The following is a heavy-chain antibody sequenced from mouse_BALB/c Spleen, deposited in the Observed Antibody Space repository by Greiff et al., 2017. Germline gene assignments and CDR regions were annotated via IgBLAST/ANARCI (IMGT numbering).Heavy chain of an antibody. Sequence: EVLLVESGGGLVQPGGSLRLSCATSGFTFTDYYMSWVRQPPVKALEWFGFIRNKANGYTPEHSASVKGLCTISRFNSQSILYLQMNTLRAEDSATYCCARDPPFSYWGQGTLVTVSA. CDR2: IRNKANGYTP. J-gene: IGHJ3*01. CDR1: GFTFTDYY. V-gene: IGHV7-3*02. CDR3: ARDPPFSY.